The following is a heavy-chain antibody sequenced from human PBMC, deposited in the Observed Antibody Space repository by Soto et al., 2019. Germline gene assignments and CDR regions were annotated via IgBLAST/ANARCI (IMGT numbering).Heavy chain of an antibody. D-gene: IGHD4-17*01. Sequence: QVQLQESGPGLVKPSETLSLTCTVSGGSISGGIYYWSWVRQSPGKGLAWIGYIFHSGSTFYNPSHGSRVTISVDTSKNQFSLRLISVTAADTAVYYCAREIIPLTTDWYFDLWGRGTLVTVSS. CDR1: GGSISGGIYY. CDR2: IFHSGST. CDR3: AREIIPLTTDWYFDL. V-gene: IGHV4-30-4*01. J-gene: IGHJ2*01.